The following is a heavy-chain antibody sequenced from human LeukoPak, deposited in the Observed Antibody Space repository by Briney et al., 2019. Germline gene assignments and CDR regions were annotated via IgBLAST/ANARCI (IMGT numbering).Heavy chain of an antibody. J-gene: IGHJ5*02. CDR1: GGPLSSGGYY. CDR2: IYYSGST. CDR3: ARDRRDSGYDQTGWFDP. D-gene: IGHD5-12*01. V-gene: IGHV4-31*03. Sequence: PSQTLSLTCTVSGGPLSSGGYYWSWLPPHPGKGLEWIGYIYYSGSTYYNPPLKSRLTISIDTTKNQSSLKLSSVTAADTAVYYWARDRRDSGYDQTGWFDPWGQGTLVTVSS.